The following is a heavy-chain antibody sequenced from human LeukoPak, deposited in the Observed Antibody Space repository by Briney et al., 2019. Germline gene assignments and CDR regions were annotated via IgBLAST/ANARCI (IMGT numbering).Heavy chain of an antibody. J-gene: IGHJ4*02. CDR3: AKEASGSYFDY. CDR2: TSYDESNK. V-gene: IGHV3-30-3*01. CDR1: GFSFSNYA. D-gene: IGHD1-26*01. Sequence: PGGSLRLSCAASGFSFSNYAMNWVRQAPGKGLEWVAVTSYDESNKYYADSVKGRFTISRDNSKNTLYLQMNSLRAEDTAVYYCAKEASGSYFDYWGQGTLVTVSS.